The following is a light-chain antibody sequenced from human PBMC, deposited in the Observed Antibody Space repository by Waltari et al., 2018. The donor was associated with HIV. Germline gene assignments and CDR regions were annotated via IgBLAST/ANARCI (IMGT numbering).Light chain of an antibody. V-gene: IGKV3-20*01. Sequence: ENVLTQSPGTLSLSPGESATLSCMASRSVSSNYLTWYQQRPGQAPRLLIYAASTRATAIPDRFSGSGSGTDFTLTISRLEPEDFAVYYCQQYGTSPYTFGQGTKVEI. CDR3: QQYGTSPYT. CDR2: AAS. CDR1: RSVSSNY. J-gene: IGKJ2*01.